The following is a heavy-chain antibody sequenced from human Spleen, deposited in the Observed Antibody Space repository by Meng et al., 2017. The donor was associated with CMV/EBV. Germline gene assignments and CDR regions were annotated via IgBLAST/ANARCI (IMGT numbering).Heavy chain of an antibody. D-gene: IGHD6-6*01. CDR2: ISSSGSTI. J-gene: IGHJ4*02. CDR3: ARDDQRVPRRLAARPDLTGGY. V-gene: IGHV3-48*03. CDR1: GFTFRNFD. Sequence: GGSLRLSCAASGFTFRNFDMNWVRQAPGKGLEWVSYISSSGSTIYYADSVKGRLTISRDNAKSSLYLQMNSLRAEDTAVYYCARDDQRVPRRLAARPDLTGGYWGQGTLVTVSS.